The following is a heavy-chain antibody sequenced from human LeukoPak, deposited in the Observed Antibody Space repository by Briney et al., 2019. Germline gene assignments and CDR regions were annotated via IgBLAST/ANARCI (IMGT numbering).Heavy chain of an antibody. J-gene: IGHJ4*02. CDR1: GFTFRSSA. CDR2: ISGNGIST. D-gene: IGHD1-26*01. CDR3: AKEGGSIVGGTIPFDH. V-gene: IGHV3-23*01. Sequence: GGSPRLSCAASGFTFRSSAMSWVRQAPGKGPEWVSAISGNGISTYYADSVKGRFTISRDNSKDTLYLQMNSLRAEDTAVYYCAKEGGSIVGGTIPFDHWGQGTLVTVSS.